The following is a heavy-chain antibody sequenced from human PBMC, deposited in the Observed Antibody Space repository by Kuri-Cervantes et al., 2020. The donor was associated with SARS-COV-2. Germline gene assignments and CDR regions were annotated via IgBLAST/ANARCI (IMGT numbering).Heavy chain of an antibody. J-gene: IGHJ4*02. D-gene: IGHD2-21*01. CDR2: IKQDGSEK. Sequence: GGSLRLSCAASGFIFSSYWMSWVRQAPGKGLEWVTNIKQDGSEKYYADSVKGRFTISRDNAKNMLFLQMNSLRAEDTAVYYCVRDGDHWNFDYWGQGTLVTVSS. CDR3: VRDGDHWNFDY. V-gene: IGHV3-7*01. CDR1: GFIFSSYW.